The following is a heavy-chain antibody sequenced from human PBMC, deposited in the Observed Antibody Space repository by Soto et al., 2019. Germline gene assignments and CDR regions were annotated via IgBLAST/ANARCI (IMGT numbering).Heavy chain of an antibody. V-gene: IGHV1-2*02. CDR3: ARDPGLRWLQFSLDS. D-gene: IGHD5-12*01. Sequence: ASVKVSCKASGYTFTGYYMHWVRQAPGQGLEWMGWINPNSGGTNYAQKFQGRVTMTRDTSISTAYMELSRLRSDDTAVYYCARDPGLRWLQFSLDSWGQGTLVTVS. CDR1: GYTFTGYY. J-gene: IGHJ4*02. CDR2: INPNSGGT.